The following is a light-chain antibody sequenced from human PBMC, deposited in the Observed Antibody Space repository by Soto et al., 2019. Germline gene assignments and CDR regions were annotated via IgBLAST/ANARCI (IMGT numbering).Light chain of an antibody. CDR2: DVS. CDR3: SSYTSSSTLLYV. CDR1: SSDGGGYNY. Sequence: QSALTQPASVSGSPGQSITISCTGTSSDGGGYNYVSWYQQHPGKAPKLMIYDVSNRPSGFSNRFSGSKSGNTASLTISGLQAEDEADYYCSSYTSSSTLLYVFGTGTKLTVL. V-gene: IGLV2-14*01. J-gene: IGLJ1*01.